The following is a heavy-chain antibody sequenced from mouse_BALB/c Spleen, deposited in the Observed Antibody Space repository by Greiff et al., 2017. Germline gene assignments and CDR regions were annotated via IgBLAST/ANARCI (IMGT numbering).Heavy chain of an antibody. D-gene: IGHD3-3*01. CDR2: ISSGGSYT. J-gene: IGHJ2*01. CDR1: GFTFSSYG. CDR3: ARQGGWDYFDY. V-gene: IGHV5-6*01. Sequence: EVQRVESGGDLVKPGGSLKLSCAASGFTFSSYGMSWVRQTPDKRLEWVATISSGGSYTYYPDSVKGRFTISRDNAKNTLYLQMSSLKSEDTAMYYCARQGGWDYFDYWGQGTTLTVSS.